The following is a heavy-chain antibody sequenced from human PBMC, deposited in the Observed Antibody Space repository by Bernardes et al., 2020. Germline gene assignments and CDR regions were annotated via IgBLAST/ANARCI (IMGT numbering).Heavy chain of an antibody. J-gene: IGHJ6*03. CDR1: GYTFTSYG. CDR2: ISAYHGNT. D-gene: IGHD4-4*01. CDR3: ARAVGSNWYYYYYMDV. Sequence: ASVKVSCKASGYTFTSYGISWVRPAPGQGLEWMGWISAYHGNTNYAQKLQGRVTMTTDTSTSTAYMELRSLRSDDTAVYYCARAVGSNWYYYYYMDVWGKGTTVTVSS. V-gene: IGHV1-18*01.